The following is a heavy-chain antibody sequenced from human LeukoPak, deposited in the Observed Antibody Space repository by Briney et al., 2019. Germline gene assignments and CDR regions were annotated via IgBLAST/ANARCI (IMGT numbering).Heavy chain of an antibody. J-gene: IGHJ6*03. V-gene: IGHV3-21*01. CDR2: ISSSSSYI. D-gene: IGHD2-2*01. CDR1: GFTFSSYS. CDR3: ARDGTVCSSTSCYVYYYYYYYMDV. Sequence: GGSLRLSCAASGFTFSSYSMNWVRQAPGKGLEWVSSISSSSSYIDYADSVKGRFTISRDNAKNSLYLQMNSLRAEDTAVYYCARDGTVCSSTSCYVYYYYYYYMDVWGKGTTVTISS.